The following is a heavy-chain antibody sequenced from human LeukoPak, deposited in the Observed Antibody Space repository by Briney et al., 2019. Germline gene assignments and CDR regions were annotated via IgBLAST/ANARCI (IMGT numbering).Heavy chain of an antibody. CDR1: GFTFSSYA. Sequence: GGSLRLSCAASGFTFSSYAMSWVRQAPGKGLEWVSAISGGSTYYADSVKGRFAISRDNSKNTLYPQMNSLRAEDTAVYYCAKGRYYYDSSGYYFPWGQGTLVTVSS. D-gene: IGHD3-22*01. V-gene: IGHV3-23*01. J-gene: IGHJ5*02. CDR2: ISGGST. CDR3: AKGRYYYDSSGYYFP.